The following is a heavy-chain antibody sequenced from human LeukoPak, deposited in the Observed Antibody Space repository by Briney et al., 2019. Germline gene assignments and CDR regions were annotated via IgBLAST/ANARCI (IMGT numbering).Heavy chain of an antibody. J-gene: IGHJ4*02. CDR3: AREAERGGYNWSIY. CDR2: IYYSGST. V-gene: IGHV4-30-4*01. CDR1: GGSISSGDYY. D-gene: IGHD5-24*01. Sequence: PSETLSLTCTVSGGSISSGDYYWSWIRQPPGKGLEWIGYIYYSGSTYYNPSLKSRVTISVDTSKNQFSLKLSSVTAADTAVYYCAREAERGGYNWSIYWGQGTLVTVSS.